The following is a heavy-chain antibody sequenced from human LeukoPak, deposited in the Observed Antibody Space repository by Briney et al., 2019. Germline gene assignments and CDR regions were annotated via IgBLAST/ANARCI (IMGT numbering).Heavy chain of an antibody. Sequence: ASVKVSCKASGYTFTSYYMHWVRQAPGQGLEWMGVINPSGGSTSYAQKFKGRVTMTRDTSTSTVYMELSSLTSEDTAVYYCGREGPTGTQFDYWGQGTLVTVSS. CDR1: GYTFTSYY. J-gene: IGHJ4*02. CDR2: INPSGGST. CDR3: GREGPTGTQFDY. V-gene: IGHV1-46*01. D-gene: IGHD1-1*01.